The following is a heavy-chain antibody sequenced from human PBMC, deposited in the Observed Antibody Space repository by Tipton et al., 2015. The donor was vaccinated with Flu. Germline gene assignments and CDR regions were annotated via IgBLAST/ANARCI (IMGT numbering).Heavy chain of an antibody. J-gene: IGHJ3*02. V-gene: IGHV4-61*01. CDR3: ASTELLGAFDI. CDR1: GGSVSSGSYY. D-gene: IGHD1-26*01. CDR2: IYYSGST. Sequence: TLSLTCSVSGGSVSSGSYYWSWIRQPPGKGLEWIGYIYYSGSTNYNPSLKSRVTISVDTSKNQFSLKLSSVTAADTAVYYCASTELLGAFDIWGQGTMVTVSS.